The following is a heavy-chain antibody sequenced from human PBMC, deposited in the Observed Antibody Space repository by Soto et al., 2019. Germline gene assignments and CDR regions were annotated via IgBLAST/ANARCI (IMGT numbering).Heavy chain of an antibody. CDR1: GGSIRSYS. CDR3: ARDRRGDNYGPTFYYGLDG. V-gene: IGHV4-59*01. J-gene: IGHJ6*02. D-gene: IGHD5-18*01. CDR2: IYDNGGT. Sequence: SETLSLTCTVSGGSIRSYSWSWIRQPPGKRLEWIGYIYDNGGTYYNPSLMSRVTVSVDTSKNQVSLKLSSVTAADTAVYYCARDRRGDNYGPTFYYGLDGWGQGTTVTVSS.